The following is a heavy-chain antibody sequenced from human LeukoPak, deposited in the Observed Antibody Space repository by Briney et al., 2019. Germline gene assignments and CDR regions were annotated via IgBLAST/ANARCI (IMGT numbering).Heavy chain of an antibody. D-gene: IGHD6-19*01. CDR1: GGSISSYY. CDR3: AGVPIAVAGQYYFDY. V-gene: IGHV4-34*01. CDR2: INHSGST. Sequence: KPSETLSLTCTVSGGSISSYYWSWIRQPPGKGLEWIGEINHSGSTNYNPSLKSRVTISVDTSKNQFSLKLSSVTAADTAVYYCAGVPIAVAGQYYFDYWGQGTLVTVSS. J-gene: IGHJ4*02.